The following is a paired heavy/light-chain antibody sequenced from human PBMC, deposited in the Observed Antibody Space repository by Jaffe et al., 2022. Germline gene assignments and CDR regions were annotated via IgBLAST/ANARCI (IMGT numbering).Light chain of an antibody. J-gene: IGKJ4*01. Sequence: DIVMTQSPLSLPVTPGESASISCRSSQSLLYNGHNYLDWYLQKPGQSPQLLIYLNSNRASGVPDRFSASGSGTDFTLKISRVEAEDVGVYYCMQALQSPLTFGGGTKVEIK. CDR1: QSLLYNGHNY. V-gene: IGKV2-28*01. CDR2: LNS. CDR3: MQALQSPLT.
Heavy chain of an antibody. CDR1: GFTSRDYA. D-gene: IGHD3-22*01. CDR2: IRGKRYGGTT. Sequence: EVQLVESGGGLLQPGRSLRLTCTASGFTSRDYAMSWVRQAPGKGLEWVGFIRGKRYGGTTEYAASVKGRCTISRDDSKSIAYLQMNSLKTEDTAVYYCTRGIGGSDYYYGNEYYYYMDVWGKGTTVTVSS. J-gene: IGHJ6*03. CDR3: TRGIGGSDYYYGNEYYYYMDV. V-gene: IGHV3-49*04.